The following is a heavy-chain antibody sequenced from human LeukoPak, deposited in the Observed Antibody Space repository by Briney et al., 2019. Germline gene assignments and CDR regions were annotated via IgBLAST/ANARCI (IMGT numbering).Heavy chain of an antibody. CDR1: EFTFSSHG. J-gene: IGHJ6*03. Sequence: GGPRRPSVAASEFTFSSHGRNGARKAQGKGLEWFSRINSTGISTNYADSVKGRFTISRDNAKNTLYLQMNSLRAEDTAVYYCARDYDPGYYYMDVWGKGTTVTVSS. CDR3: ARDYDPGYYYMDV. CDR2: INSTGIST. V-gene: IGHV3-74*01. D-gene: IGHD3-3*01.